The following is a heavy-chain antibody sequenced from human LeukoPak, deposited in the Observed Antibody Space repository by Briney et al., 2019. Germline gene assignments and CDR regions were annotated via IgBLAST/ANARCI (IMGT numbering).Heavy chain of an antibody. CDR3: LKGAEKWLASSDAFDY. Sequence: QPGRSLRLSCAASRFTFTIYGMHWVRQAPGEGREWEAAISSVGSNKYYADSVEERFTLSRDNSNNTQYLQMNSLRAEDTAVYYCLKGAEKWLASSDAFDYWGQGTLVTVSS. CDR2: ISSVGSNK. V-gene: IGHV3-30*18. J-gene: IGHJ4*02. CDR1: RFTFTIYG. D-gene: IGHD6-19*01.